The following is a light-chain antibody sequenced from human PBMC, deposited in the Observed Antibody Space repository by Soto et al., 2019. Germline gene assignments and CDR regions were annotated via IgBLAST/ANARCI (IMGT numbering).Light chain of an antibody. CDR1: QTIFYSSITKNC. Sequence: DVVMTQSPDSLAVSLGERATINCKSSQTIFYSSITKNCLAWYQQKPGQPPKLLISWASTRESGVPDRFSGSGSGTDFTLTISNLQAEDVAVYYCQQYFSSPPHTFGQGTKLDIK. CDR3: QQYFSSPPHT. J-gene: IGKJ2*01. CDR2: WAS. V-gene: IGKV4-1*01.